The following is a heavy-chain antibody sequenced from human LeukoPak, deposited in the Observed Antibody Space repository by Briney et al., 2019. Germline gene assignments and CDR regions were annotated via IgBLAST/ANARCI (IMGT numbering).Heavy chain of an antibody. CDR2: IYPGDSDT. D-gene: IGHD1-1*01. CDR1: RYSFTDYW. J-gene: IGHJ4*02. V-gene: IGHV5-51*01. CDR3: ARRRLERPGRNYFDY. Sequence: GEALQISCKGSRYSFTDYWIGWVRQMPGKGLEWMGFIYPGDSDTRYSPAFQGQVTISVDKSISTAYLQWSSLQASDTAMYYCARRRLERPGRNYFDYWGRGTLVTVSS.